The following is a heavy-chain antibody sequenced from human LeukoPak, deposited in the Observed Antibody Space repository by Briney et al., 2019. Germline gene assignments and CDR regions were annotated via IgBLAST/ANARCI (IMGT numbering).Heavy chain of an antibody. Sequence: GGSLRLSCAASGFTFSSYGMHWVRQAPGKGLEWVAVIWYDGSDKYYADSVKGRFTISRDNSKNTLYLQMNSLRAEDTAVYYCARDFTVRGVIIGAFDIWGQGTMVTVSS. V-gene: IGHV3-33*01. CDR1: GFTFSSYG. CDR3: ARDFTVRGVIIGAFDI. CDR2: IWYDGSDK. D-gene: IGHD3-10*01. J-gene: IGHJ3*02.